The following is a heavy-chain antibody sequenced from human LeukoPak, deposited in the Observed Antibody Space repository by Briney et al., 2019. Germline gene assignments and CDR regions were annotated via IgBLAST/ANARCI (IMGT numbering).Heavy chain of an antibody. D-gene: IGHD5-12*01. V-gene: IGHV2-5*01. J-gene: IGHJ5*02. Sequence: SGPTLVKPTQTLTLTCTFSGFSLSASGVGVGWIRQPPGKALEWLALIYWNDDKRYSPSLKSRLTISKDTSKNQVVLTMTNMDPVDTATYYCARSYSDYDYFNNWFDPWGQGTLVTVSS. CDR2: IYWNDDK. CDR1: GFSLSASGVG. CDR3: ARSYSDYDYFNNWFDP.